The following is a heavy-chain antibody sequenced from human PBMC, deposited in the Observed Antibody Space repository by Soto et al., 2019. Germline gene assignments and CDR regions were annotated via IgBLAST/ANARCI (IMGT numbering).Heavy chain of an antibody. CDR1: GFTFSSYA. CDR3: AKARTMIVVGMKETPSYYGMDV. CDR2: ISGSGGST. J-gene: IGHJ6*02. V-gene: IGHV3-23*01. D-gene: IGHD3-22*01. Sequence: PVGSLRPSCAASGFTFSSYAMSWVRQAPGKGLEWVSAISGSGGSTYYADSVKGRFTISRDNSKNTLYLQMNSLRAEDTAVYYCAKARTMIVVGMKETPSYYGMDVWGQGTTVTVSS.